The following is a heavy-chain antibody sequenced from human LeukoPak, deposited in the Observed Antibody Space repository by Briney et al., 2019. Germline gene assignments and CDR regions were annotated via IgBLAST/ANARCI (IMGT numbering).Heavy chain of an antibody. J-gene: IGHJ4*02. CDR1: GFTLSSYA. V-gene: IGHV3-23*01. Sequence: GGSLRLSCAASGFTLSSYAMSWVRQAPGKGLEWVSLISGNAGSTYYADSMKGRFTISGDITKNTLYLQMNSLRAEDTAVYYCAKDGLQFSEWLPPLGYWGQGTLVTVSS. CDR3: AKDGLQFSEWLPPLGY. D-gene: IGHD3-3*01. CDR2: ISGNAGST.